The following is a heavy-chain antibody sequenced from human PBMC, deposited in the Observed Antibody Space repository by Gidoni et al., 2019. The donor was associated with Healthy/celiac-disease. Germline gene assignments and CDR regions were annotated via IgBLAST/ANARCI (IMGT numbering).Heavy chain of an antibody. J-gene: IGHJ3*02. CDR3: ARVITYYYDSSGYPDAFDI. V-gene: IGHV4-4*07. CDR2: ST. D-gene: IGHD3-22*01. Sequence: STNYNPSLKSRVTMSVDTSKNQFSLKLSSVTAADTAVYYCARVITYYYDSSGYPDAFDIWGQGTMVTVSS.